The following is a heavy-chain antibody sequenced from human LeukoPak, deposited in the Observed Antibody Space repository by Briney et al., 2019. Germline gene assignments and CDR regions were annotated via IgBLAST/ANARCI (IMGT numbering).Heavy chain of an antibody. J-gene: IGHJ4*02. CDR3: ARGGYCSSSTCYGTGKFDY. Sequence: SGGSLRLSCAASGFTFSSYSMNWVRQAPGKGLEWVSSISSSSSYIYYADSVKGRFTISRDNAKNSLYLQMNSLRAEDTAVYYCARGGYCSSSTCYGTGKFDYWGQGTLVTVSS. CDR2: ISSSSSYI. V-gene: IGHV3-21*03. CDR1: GFTFSSYS. D-gene: IGHD2-2*01.